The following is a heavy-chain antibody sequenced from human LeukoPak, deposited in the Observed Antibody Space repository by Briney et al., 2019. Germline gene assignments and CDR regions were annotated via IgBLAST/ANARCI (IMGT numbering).Heavy chain of an antibody. D-gene: IGHD3-10*01. CDR1: GYSFTSYW. CDR3: ARRLTYYSGAFDI. Sequence: GESLKISCKGSGYSFTSYWIGWVRQMPGKGLEWMGIIYPGDSDTSYSPSFQGQVTISADKSISTAYLQWSSLKASDTAMYYCARRLTYYSGAFDIWGQGTMVTVSS. CDR2: IYPGDSDT. V-gene: IGHV5-51*01. J-gene: IGHJ3*02.